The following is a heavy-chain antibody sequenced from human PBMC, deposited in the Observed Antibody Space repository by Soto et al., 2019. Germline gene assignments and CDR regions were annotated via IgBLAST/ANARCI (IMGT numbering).Heavy chain of an antibody. V-gene: IGHV3-33*01. J-gene: IGHJ4*02. CDR2: IWYDGSNK. CDR1: GFTFSNCG. Sequence: GGSLRLSCAASGFTFSNCGMHWVRQAPGKGLEWVAVIWYDGSNKYYADSVKGRFTISRDNSKNTLYLQMNSLRAEDTAVYYCARDLGLFGELSPFDYWGQGTLVTVSS. D-gene: IGHD3-10*01. CDR3: ARDLGLFGELSPFDY.